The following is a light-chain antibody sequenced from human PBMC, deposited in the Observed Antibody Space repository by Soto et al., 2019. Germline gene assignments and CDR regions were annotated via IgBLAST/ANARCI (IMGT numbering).Light chain of an antibody. CDR3: QQYDILPIT. CDR2: DAS. CDR1: QDINIY. Sequence: DIQMTQSPSSLFASVGDRVTITCQATQDINIYLNWYQQKPGKAPNLLIYDASNLEIGVPSRFSRSGSGTHFTFTISSLKTEDIGTYYCQQYDILPITFGRGTRLEIK. J-gene: IGKJ5*01. V-gene: IGKV1-33*01.